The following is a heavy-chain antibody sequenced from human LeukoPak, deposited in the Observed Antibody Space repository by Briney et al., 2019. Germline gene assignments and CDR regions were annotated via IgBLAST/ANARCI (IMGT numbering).Heavy chain of an antibody. D-gene: IGHD4-17*01. J-gene: IGHJ2*01. CDR3: ARYGDYLDTWYFDL. V-gene: IGHV7-4-1*02. CDR1: GYTFTSYG. Sequence: GASVKVSCKASGYTFTSYGISWVRQAPGQGLEWMGWINTNTGNPTYAQGFTGRFVFSLDTSVSTAYLQISSLKAEDTAVYYCARYGDYLDTWYFDLWGRGTLVTVSS. CDR2: INTNTGNP.